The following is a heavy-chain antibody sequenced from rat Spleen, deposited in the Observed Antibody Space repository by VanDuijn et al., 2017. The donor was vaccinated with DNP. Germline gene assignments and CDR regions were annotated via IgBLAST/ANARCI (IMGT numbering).Heavy chain of an antibody. CDR3: ARPLYDSYGGFAY. J-gene: IGHJ3*01. D-gene: IGHD1-3*01. CDR1: GFTFDTYW. CDR2: ITGGGST. V-gene: IGHV5-31*01. Sequence: EVQLVESGGDLVQPGGSLNLSCVASGFTFDTYWMTWIRQVPGKGLEWVASITGGGSTFYPESVKGRFTVSRDNVKSTLYLQMNSLRSEDMATYYCARPLYDSYGGFAYWGQGTLVTVSS.